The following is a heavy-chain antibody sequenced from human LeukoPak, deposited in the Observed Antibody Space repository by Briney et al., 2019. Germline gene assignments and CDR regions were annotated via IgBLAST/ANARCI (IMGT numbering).Heavy chain of an antibody. J-gene: IGHJ4*02. CDR1: EFTFSSYS. CDR3: AKERDYGPADY. D-gene: IGHD4/OR15-4a*01. CDR2: LSGSGGST. Sequence: GGSLRLSCAASEFTFSSYSMNWVRQAPGKGLEWVSGLSGSGGSTDYADSVKGRFTVSRDNSKNTLFLQMNSLRAEDTAIYYCAKERDYGPADYWGQGTLVTVSS. V-gene: IGHV3-23*01.